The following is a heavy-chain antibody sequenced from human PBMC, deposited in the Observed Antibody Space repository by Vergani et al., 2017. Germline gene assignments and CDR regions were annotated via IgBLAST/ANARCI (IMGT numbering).Heavy chain of an antibody. CDR3: ASLYCSGGSCPE. V-gene: IGHV3-30-3*01. Sequence: QVQLVESGGGVVQPGRSLRLSCAASGFTFSSYAMHWVRQAPGKGLEWVAVISYDGSNKYYADSVKGRFTISRDNAKNSLYLQMNSLRAEDTAVYYCASLYCSGGSCPEWGQGTMVTVSS. CDR1: GFTFSSYA. CDR2: ISYDGSNK. J-gene: IGHJ3*01. D-gene: IGHD2-15*01.